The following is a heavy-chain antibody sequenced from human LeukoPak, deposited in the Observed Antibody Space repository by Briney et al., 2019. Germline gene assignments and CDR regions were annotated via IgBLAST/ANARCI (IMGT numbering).Heavy chain of an antibody. CDR3: ATDKMGGSGSSDY. V-gene: IGHV3-21*01. J-gene: IGHJ4*02. CDR1: GFTFSSYS. D-gene: IGHD3-10*01. CDR2: ISANSNYI. Sequence: PGGSLRLSCAASGFTFSSYSMSWVRQAPGKGLEWVASISANSNYIYYAESVKGRFTISRDNAKNSLYLQMNSLRAEDTAVYYCATDKMGGSGSSDYWGQGTLVTVSS.